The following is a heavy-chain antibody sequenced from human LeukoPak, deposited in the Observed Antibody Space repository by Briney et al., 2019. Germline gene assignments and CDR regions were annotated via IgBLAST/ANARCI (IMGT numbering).Heavy chain of an antibody. CDR2: INHSGST. CDR3: ARVGEMATTEFDY. D-gene: IGHD5-24*01. V-gene: IGHV4-34*01. J-gene: IGHJ4*02. CDR1: GGSFSGYY. Sequence: SETLSLTCAVYGGSFSGYYWSWIRQPPGKGLEWIGEINHSGSTNYNPSLKSRVTISVDTSKNQFSLKLSSVTAADTAVYYCARVGEMATTEFDYWGRGTLVTVSS.